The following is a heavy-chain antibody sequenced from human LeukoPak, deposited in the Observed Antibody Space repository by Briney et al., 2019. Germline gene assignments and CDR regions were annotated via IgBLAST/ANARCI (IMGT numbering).Heavy chain of an antibody. CDR1: GFTFSSYA. Sequence: GGSLRLSCAASGFTFSSYAMSWVRQAPGKGLEWVSAISGSGGSTYYADSVKGRFTISRDNSKNTLYLQMNSLRAEDTAVYYCAEDWGYDILTGYYHYYYYYGMDVWGQGTTVTVSS. V-gene: IGHV3-23*01. CDR3: AEDWGYDILTGYYHYYYYYGMDV. CDR2: ISGSGGST. J-gene: IGHJ6*02. D-gene: IGHD3-9*01.